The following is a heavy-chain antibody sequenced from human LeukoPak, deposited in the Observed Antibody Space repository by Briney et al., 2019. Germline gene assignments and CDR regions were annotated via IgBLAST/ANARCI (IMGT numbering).Heavy chain of an antibody. Sequence: GGSLRGSCAASGFTISNYDMHWVRQKPGKGLEWVSTIHTAGDTYYPDSVKGRFAISRENAKNSLSLQMNSLRAGDTAVYYCARGDYYYSGLDVWGQGTTVTVSS. CDR2: IHTAGDT. V-gene: IGHV3-13*01. CDR3: ARGDYYYSGLDV. J-gene: IGHJ6*02. CDR1: GFTISNYD. D-gene: IGHD2-21*01.